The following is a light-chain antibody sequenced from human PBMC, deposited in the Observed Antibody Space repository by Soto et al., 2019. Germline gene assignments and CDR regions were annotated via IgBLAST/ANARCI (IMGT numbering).Light chain of an antibody. Sequence: EIVMTQSPATLSVSPGERATLSCRASQSVSSNLAWYQQKPGQAPRLLIYGASTRATGIPARFSGSGSGTEFPLTISSLLSEAFAVYYCQQYNNWPPYTFGQGTTLEIK. V-gene: IGKV3-15*01. J-gene: IGKJ2*01. CDR2: GAS. CDR1: QSVSSN. CDR3: QQYNNWPPYT.